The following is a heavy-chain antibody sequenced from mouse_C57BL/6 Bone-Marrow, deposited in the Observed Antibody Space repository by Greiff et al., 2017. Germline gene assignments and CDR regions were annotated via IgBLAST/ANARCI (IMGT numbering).Heavy chain of an antibody. J-gene: IGHJ2*01. CDR2: IDPETGGT. CDR1: GYTFTGYE. D-gene: IGHD2-3*01. Sequence: VQLQQSGAELVRPGASVTLSCKASGYTFTGYEMHWVKQTPVHGLEWIGAIDPETGGTAYNQKFKGKAILTADESSSTAYMELRSLTSEDSAVYDCSRGDYDEGWCAKGDWGKGITVT. V-gene: IGHV1-15*01. CDR3: SRGDYDEGWCAKGD.